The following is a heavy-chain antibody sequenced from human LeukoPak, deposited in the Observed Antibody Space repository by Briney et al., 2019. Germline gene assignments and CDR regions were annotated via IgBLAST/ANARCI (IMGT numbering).Heavy chain of an antibody. V-gene: IGHV1-8*03. CDR3: ARARLLWFGELFLDY. CDR1: GYTFTSYD. J-gene: IGHJ4*02. Sequence: ASVKVSCKASGYTFTSYDINWVRQATGQGLEWMGWINPNSGNTGYAQKFQGRVTITRNTSISTAYMELSRLRSDDTAVYYCARARLLWFGELFLDYWGQGTLVTVSS. D-gene: IGHD3-10*01. CDR2: INPNSGNT.